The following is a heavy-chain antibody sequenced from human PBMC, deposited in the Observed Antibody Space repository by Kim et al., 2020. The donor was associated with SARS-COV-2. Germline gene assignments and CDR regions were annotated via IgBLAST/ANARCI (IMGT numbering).Heavy chain of an antibody. J-gene: IGHJ4*02. D-gene: IGHD6-25*01. CDR3: ARDPPGIAASGAGA. V-gene: IGHV3-53*01. Sequence: AESGKGRFTISRDNSKNTLYLKMNSLRAEDTAVYYCARDPPGIAASGAGAWGQGTLVTVSS.